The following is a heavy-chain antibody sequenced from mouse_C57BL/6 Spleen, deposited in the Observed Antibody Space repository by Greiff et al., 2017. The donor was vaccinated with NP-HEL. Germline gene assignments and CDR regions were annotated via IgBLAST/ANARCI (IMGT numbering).Heavy chain of an antibody. CDR1: GYTFTSYG. CDR2: IYPRSGNT. V-gene: IGHV1-81*01. Sequence: QVQLKESGAELARPGASVKLSCKASGYTFTSYGISWVKQRTGQGLEWIGEIYPRSGNTYYNEKFKGKATLTADKSYSTAYMELRSLTSEDSAVYFCARRGSTVVARDYAMDYWGQGTSVTVSS. J-gene: IGHJ4*01. D-gene: IGHD1-1*01. CDR3: ARRGSTVVARDYAMDY.